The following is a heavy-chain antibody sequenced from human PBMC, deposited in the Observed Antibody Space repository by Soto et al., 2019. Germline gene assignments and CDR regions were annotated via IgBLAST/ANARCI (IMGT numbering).Heavy chain of an antibody. CDR1: GFTFSAYT. V-gene: IGHV3-30-3*01. D-gene: IGHD2-2*01. J-gene: IGHJ6*02. CDR2: ISYDGFNE. Sequence: GGSLRISCAASGFTFSAYTMHWVRQAPGKGLEWVAVISYDGFNEFYADSVKGRFTISRDNSKNTLSLQMNSLRVEDTAVYYCARDPVVVVPAARGPPYGMDVWGQGTTVNVSS. CDR3: ARDPVVVVPAARGPPYGMDV.